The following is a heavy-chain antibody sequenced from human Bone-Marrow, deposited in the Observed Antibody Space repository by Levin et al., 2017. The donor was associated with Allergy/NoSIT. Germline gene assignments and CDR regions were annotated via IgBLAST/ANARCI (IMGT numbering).Heavy chain of an antibody. J-gene: IGHJ6*02. CDR1: GFTFSSYW. CDR2: INSDGSST. CDR3: ARDNAGAGYGMDV. D-gene: IGHD1-26*01. V-gene: IGHV3-74*01. Sequence: PGESLKISCAASGFTFSSYWMHWVRQAPGKGLVWVSRINSDGSSTSYADSVKGRFTISRDNAKNTLYLQMNSLRAEDTAVYYCARDNAGAGYGMDVWGQGTTVTVSS.